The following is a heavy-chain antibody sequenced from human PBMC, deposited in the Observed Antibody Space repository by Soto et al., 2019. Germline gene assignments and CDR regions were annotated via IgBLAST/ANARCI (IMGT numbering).Heavy chain of an antibody. Sequence: QVQLVESGGGVVQPGRSLRLSCAASGFTFSSYGMHCVRQAPGKGLEWVAVIWYDGSNKYYADSVKGRFTISRDNSKNTLYLQMNRLRAEDTAVYYCARWGIAAGDYWGQGTLVTVSS. D-gene: IGHD6-13*01. CDR1: GFTFSSYG. CDR2: IWYDGSNK. V-gene: IGHV3-33*01. J-gene: IGHJ4*02. CDR3: ARWGIAAGDY.